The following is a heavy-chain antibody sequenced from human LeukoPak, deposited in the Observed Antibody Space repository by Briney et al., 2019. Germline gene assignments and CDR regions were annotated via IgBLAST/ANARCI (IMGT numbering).Heavy chain of an antibody. CDR2: IYYSGST. D-gene: IGHD6-13*01. Sequence: SETLSLTCTVSGGSISSYYWSWIRQPPGKGLEWIGYIYYSGSTNYNPSLKSRVTISVDTSKNQFSLKLSSVTAADTAVYYCGGQAAAGSIDYWGQGTLVTVSS. J-gene: IGHJ4*02. V-gene: IGHV4-59*08. CDR3: GGQAAAGSIDY. CDR1: GGSISSYY.